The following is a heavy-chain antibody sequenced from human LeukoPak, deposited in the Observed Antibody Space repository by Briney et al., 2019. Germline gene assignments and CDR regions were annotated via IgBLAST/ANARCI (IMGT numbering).Heavy chain of an antibody. CDR1: GDSISSYY. Sequence: SETLSLTCTVSGDSISSYYWTWIRQPAGKGLEWIGRIYTSGSSNYNPSLKSRVTMSVDTSKNQFSLKLSSVTAADTAVYYCARVGYGGDLDYWGQGTLVTVSS. J-gene: IGHJ4*02. CDR2: IYTSGSS. D-gene: IGHD4-23*01. V-gene: IGHV4-4*07. CDR3: ARVGYGGDLDY.